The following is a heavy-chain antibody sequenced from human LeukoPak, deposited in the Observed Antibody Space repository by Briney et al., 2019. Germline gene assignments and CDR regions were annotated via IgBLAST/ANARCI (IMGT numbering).Heavy chain of an antibody. D-gene: IGHD2/OR15-2a*01. CDR2: VYHGGST. J-gene: IGHJ5*02. Sequence: PSETLSLTCAVSGASVYSGGYSWSWIRQPPGKGLEWIGYVYHGGSTFYNPSLKSRVTISVDRSKNQLSLKLTSVTAADTAVYYCARVLRINVNWIDPWGQGTLVTVSS. V-gene: IGHV4-30-2*01. CDR3: ARVLRINVNWIDP. CDR1: GASVYSGGYS.